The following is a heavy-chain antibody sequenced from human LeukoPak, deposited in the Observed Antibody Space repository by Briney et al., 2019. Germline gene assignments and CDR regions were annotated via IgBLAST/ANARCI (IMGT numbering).Heavy chain of an antibody. J-gene: IGHJ4*02. CDR1: GFTVSSNY. CDR3: VREKSTGDYRTSDY. D-gene: IGHD3-9*01. V-gene: IGHV3-53*05. Sequence: GGSLRLSCAASGFTVSSNYMSWVRQAPGKGLEWVSVIDSGGSTYYADSVRDRFTISRDNSKNTLYLQINSLRAEDTAIYYCVREKSTGDYRTSDYWGQGTLVAVSS. CDR2: IDSGGST.